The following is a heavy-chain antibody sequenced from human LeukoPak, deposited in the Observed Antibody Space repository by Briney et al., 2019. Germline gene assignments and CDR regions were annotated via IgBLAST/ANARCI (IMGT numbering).Heavy chain of an antibody. CDR3: ARRYGSGSSLDY. CDR2: IYYSGST. Sequence: SETLSLTCTVSGGSISSGDYYWRWIRQPPGKGLEWIGYIYYSGSTYYNPSLKSRVTISVDTSKNQFSLKLSSVTAADTAVYYCARRYGSGSSLDYWGQGTLVTVSS. D-gene: IGHD3-10*01. V-gene: IGHV4-30-4*01. J-gene: IGHJ4*02. CDR1: GGSISSGDYY.